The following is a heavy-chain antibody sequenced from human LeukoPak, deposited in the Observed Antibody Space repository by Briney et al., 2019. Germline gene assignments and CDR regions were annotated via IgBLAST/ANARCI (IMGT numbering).Heavy chain of an antibody. Sequence: PGGSLRLSCAASGFTLRSFQMHWVRQAPGKGLVWVSRIDSDGSSTSYADSVKGRFTISRDNAKNTEYLRMNSLRAEDTAVYYCARVRSSGWSYFDYWGQGTLVTVSS. CDR1: GFTLRSFQ. J-gene: IGHJ4*02. CDR2: IDSDGSST. CDR3: ARVRSSGWSYFDY. V-gene: IGHV3-74*01. D-gene: IGHD6-19*01.